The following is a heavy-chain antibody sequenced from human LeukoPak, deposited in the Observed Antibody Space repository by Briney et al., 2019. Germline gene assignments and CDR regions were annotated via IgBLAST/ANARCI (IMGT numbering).Heavy chain of an antibody. D-gene: IGHD4-11*01. J-gene: IGHJ4*02. CDR1: GYTFTDYY. CDR2: INPNSGET. V-gene: IGHV1-2*02. CDR3: ATDRDYSNTERGFAD. Sequence: AASVRVSCKTSGYTFTDYYIHWVRQAPGQGLEWMGWINPNSGETNSAQKFQGRVTMTGDTAIRTAYMALSRLTSDDTAVYYCATDRDYSNTERGFADWGQGTLVTVSS.